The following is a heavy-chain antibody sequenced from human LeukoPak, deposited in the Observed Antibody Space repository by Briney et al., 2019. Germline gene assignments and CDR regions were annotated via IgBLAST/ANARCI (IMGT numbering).Heavy chain of an antibody. J-gene: IGHJ4*02. V-gene: IGHV3-23*01. D-gene: IGHD6-6*01. CDR3: AKDGMYSSSSSYYFDY. CDR2: ISGSDGST. Sequence: PGGSLRLSCAVSGFTFNTYGMTWVRQAPGKGLEWVSGISGSDGSTYHADSVKGRFTIPRDNSKNTLYLQMNSLRAEDTALYYCAKDGMYSSSSSYYFDYWGPGTLVTVSS. CDR1: GFTFNTYG.